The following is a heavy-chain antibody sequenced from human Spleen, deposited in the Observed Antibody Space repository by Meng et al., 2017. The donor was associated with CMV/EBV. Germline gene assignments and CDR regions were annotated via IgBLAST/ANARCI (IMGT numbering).Heavy chain of an antibody. V-gene: IGHV4-34*01. Sequence: SETLSLTCAVYGGSFSDYYWSWIRQPPGKGLEWIGSIYYSGSTYYNPSLKSRVTISVDTSKNQFSLKLSSVTAADTAVYYCARDLIAAAGPYYYYGMDVWGQGTTVTVSS. J-gene: IGHJ6*02. CDR3: ARDLIAAAGPYYYYGMDV. D-gene: IGHD6-13*01. CDR1: GGSFSDYY. CDR2: IYYSGST.